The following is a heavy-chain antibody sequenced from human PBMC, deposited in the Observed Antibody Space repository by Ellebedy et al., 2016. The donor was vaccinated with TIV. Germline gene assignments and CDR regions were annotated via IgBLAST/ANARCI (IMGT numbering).Heavy chain of an antibody. CDR1: RYIFTYFY. CDR3: ARGDREVPRGGEYLHY. CDR2: TNPSNGNT. V-gene: IGHV1-46*01. J-gene: IGHJ4*02. Sequence: ASVKVSCKASRYIFTYFYMHWVRQAPGHGLEWMGVTNPSNGNTTYAQKFKDRVSMTRDTSTNTVYMELSSLRSEDTAVYYCARGDREVPRGGEYLHYWGQGTLVTVSS. D-gene: IGHD2-2*01.